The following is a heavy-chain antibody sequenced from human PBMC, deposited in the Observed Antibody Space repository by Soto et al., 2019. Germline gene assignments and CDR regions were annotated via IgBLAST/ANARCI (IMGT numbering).Heavy chain of an antibody. V-gene: IGHV4-59*08. J-gene: IGHJ1*01. CDR2: IYYSGST. CDR1: GGSISGYY. Sequence: PSETLSLTCTVSGGSISGYYWSWIRQPPGKGLEWIGYIYYSGSTNHNPSLNSRVTISVDTSRNQFSLRLSSVTAADTAVYYCARYQQYFQHWGQGTLVTVSS. CDR3: ARYQQYFQH.